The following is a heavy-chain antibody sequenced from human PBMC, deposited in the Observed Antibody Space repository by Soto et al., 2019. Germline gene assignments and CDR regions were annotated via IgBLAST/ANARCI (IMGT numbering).Heavy chain of an antibody. J-gene: IGHJ3*02. CDR2: SRASGSTT. CDR1: GFTLGNSA. D-gene: IGHD3-22*01. V-gene: IGHV3-23*01. Sequence: GGSLRLSCAASGFTLGNSAMSWVRQAPGKGLEWVSASRASGSTTYYADSVKGRFIISRDISRNTLYVQMNSLKAEDTAVYYCAKGFLYSESSGRAGFDAFDIWGQGTMVTVSS. CDR3: AKGFLYSESSGRAGFDAFDI.